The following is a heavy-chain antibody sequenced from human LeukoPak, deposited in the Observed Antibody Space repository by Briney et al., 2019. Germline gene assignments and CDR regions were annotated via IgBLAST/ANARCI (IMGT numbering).Heavy chain of an antibody. V-gene: IGHV1-69*05. CDR1: GGTFSSYA. D-gene: IGHD6-13*01. J-gene: IGHJ4*02. Sequence: SVKVSCKASGGTFSSYAISWVRQAPGQGLEWMGGIIPIFGTANYAQKFQGRVTITTDESTSTAYMELSSLRSEDTAVYYCARGSPPIAAAGTGYFDYWGQETLVTVSS. CDR2: IIPIFGTA. CDR3: ARGSPPIAAAGTGYFDY.